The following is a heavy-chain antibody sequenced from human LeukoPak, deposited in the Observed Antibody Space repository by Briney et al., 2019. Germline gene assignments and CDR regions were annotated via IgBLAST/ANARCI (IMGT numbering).Heavy chain of an antibody. CDR1: GYTFTSYD. D-gene: IGHD6-19*01. J-gene: IGHJ3*02. CDR3: ARGSDSSAYNI. CDR2: MNPNSGNT. Sequence: ASVKVSCKASGYTFTSYDINWVRQATGQGLEWMGWMNPNSGNTGYAQKFQGRVTITGNTSISTAYMELSSLRSEDTAVYYCARGSDSSAYNIWGQGTMVTVSS. V-gene: IGHV1-8*03.